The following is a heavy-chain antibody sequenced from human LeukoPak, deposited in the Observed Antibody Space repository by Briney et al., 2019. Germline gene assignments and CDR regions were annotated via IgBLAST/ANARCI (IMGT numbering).Heavy chain of an antibody. J-gene: IGHJ4*02. CDR2: ISYDGSNK. CDR1: GFTFSSYA. D-gene: IGHD4-17*01. CDR3: ARDPFMTTVTLDY. V-gene: IGHV3-30*04. Sequence: GASLRLSCAASGFTFSSYAMHWVRQAPGKGLEWVAVISYDGSNKYYADSVKGRFTISRDNSKNTLYLQMNSLRAENTAVYYCARDPFMTTVTLDYWGQGTLVTVSS.